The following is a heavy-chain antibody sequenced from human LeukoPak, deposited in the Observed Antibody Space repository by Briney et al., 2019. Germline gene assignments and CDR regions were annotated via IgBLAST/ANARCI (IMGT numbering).Heavy chain of an antibody. CDR3: AKDGGSTLPYYFDW. Sequence: GSLGLSCAGSGFMFEHYALNWVRQAPGGGLGWVSVITGIGGGTYYAESVEGRFTVSRDNSKNTVYLQMNSLRADDTAVYYCAKDGGSTLPYYFDWWGQGTLVTVAS. CDR1: GFMFEHYA. J-gene: IGHJ4*02. D-gene: IGHD3-10*01. V-gene: IGHV3-23*01. CDR2: ITGIGGGT.